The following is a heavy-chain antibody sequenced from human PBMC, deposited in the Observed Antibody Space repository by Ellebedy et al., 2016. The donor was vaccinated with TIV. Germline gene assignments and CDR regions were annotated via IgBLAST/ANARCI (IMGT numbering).Heavy chain of an antibody. CDR2: ISGSGSRR. J-gene: IGHJ4*02. CDR3: ARFTGTHYGYLDY. D-gene: IGHD4-17*01. V-gene: IGHV3-23*05. Sequence: GESLKISCAASGFTFSSYGMNWVRQAPGKGLEWVSGISGSGSRRHYADSVKGRFTISRDDSKNTLYLQMNSLRAEDTAVYYCARFTGTHYGYLDYWGQGVLVTVSS. CDR1: GFTFSSYG.